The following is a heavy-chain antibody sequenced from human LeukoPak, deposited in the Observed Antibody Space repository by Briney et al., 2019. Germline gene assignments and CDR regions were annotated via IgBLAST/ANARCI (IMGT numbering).Heavy chain of an antibody. Sequence: GGSLRLSCAASGFTFDDYAMHWVRQAPGKGLEWVSDISCNSGSIGYADSVKGRFTISRDNAKNSLYLQMNSLRFEDMALYFCAKDINALPGMGSYFDYWGQGTLVTVSS. CDR1: GFTFDDYA. V-gene: IGHV3-9*03. D-gene: IGHD5-18*01. J-gene: IGHJ4*02. CDR2: ISCNSGSI. CDR3: AKDINALPGMGSYFDY.